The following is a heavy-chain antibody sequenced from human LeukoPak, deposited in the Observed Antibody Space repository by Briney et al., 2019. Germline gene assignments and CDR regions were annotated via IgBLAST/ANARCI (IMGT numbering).Heavy chain of an antibody. D-gene: IGHD3-10*01. CDR3: TKEGLPSGTSWSAWFDP. Sequence: PRGSLRLSCAASGFTFSSYGIHWVRQAPGKGLEWVAFIRHDGSNKYYADSVKGRFTISRDNSRNTLYLQMNSLRPEDTAVYYCTKEGLPSGTSWSAWFDPWGQGTLVTVSS. V-gene: IGHV3-30*02. CDR1: GFTFSSYG. CDR2: IRHDGSNK. J-gene: IGHJ5*02.